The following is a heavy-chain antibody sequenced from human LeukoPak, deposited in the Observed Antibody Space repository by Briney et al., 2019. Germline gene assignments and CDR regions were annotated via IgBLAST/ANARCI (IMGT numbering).Heavy chain of an antibody. D-gene: IGHD6-13*01. J-gene: IGHJ4*02. CDR2: IYHSGSP. Sequence: PSETLSLTCTVSGGSISSYYWSWIRQSPGKGLEWIGYIYHSGSPNYNPSLKSRVTISVDTPKNQISLKLRFVTAADTAVYYCARDIRRSSSLDYWGQGTLVTVSS. CDR1: GGSISSYY. V-gene: IGHV4-59*12. CDR3: ARDIRRSSSLDY.